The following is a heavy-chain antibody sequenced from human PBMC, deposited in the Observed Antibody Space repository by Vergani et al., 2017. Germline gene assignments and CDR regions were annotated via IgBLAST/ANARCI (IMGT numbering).Heavy chain of an antibody. J-gene: IGHJ6*03. D-gene: IGHD5-18*01. CDR2: INHSGST. V-gene: IGHV4-34*01. CDR1: GGSFSGYY. CDR3: ARGRNLWDTPVPPYYYYYFMDV. Sequence: QVQLQQWGAGLLKPSETLSLTCVVYGGSFSGYYWSWIRQPPGKGLEWSGEINHSGSTNYNPSLKSRVTTSVDTSKSQFSLKLSSVTAADTAVYYCARGRNLWDTPVPPYYYYYFMDVWGKGTTVTVSS.